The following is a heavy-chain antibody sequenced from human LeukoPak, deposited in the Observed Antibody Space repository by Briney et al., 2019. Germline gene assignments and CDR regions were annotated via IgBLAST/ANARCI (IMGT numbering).Heavy chain of an antibody. Sequence: GGSLRLSCAASGFTFSSYGMHWVRQAPGKGLEWVAVIWYDGSNKYYADSVKGRFTISRDNSKNTLYLQMNSLRAEDTAVYYCASEQLGYCSGGSCYAIDYWGQGTLVTVSS. D-gene: IGHD2-15*01. V-gene: IGHV3-30*19. CDR1: GFTFSSYG. CDR2: IWYDGSNK. J-gene: IGHJ4*02. CDR3: ASEQLGYCSGGSCYAIDY.